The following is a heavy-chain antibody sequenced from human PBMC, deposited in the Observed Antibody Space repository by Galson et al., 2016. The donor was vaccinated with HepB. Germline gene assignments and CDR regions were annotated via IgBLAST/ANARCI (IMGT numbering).Heavy chain of an antibody. V-gene: IGHV3-48*01. CDR3: AKAPGDYYYYRDV. Sequence: SLRLSCAASGFTFSTYGMNWVRQAPGKGLEWVSYINSSSGTRYYADSVKGRFTISSDNAKNSLYLQMNSLRADDTAIYYCAKAPGDYYYYRDVWGKGTTVTVSS. CDR2: INSSSGTR. CDR1: GFTFSTYG. J-gene: IGHJ6*03.